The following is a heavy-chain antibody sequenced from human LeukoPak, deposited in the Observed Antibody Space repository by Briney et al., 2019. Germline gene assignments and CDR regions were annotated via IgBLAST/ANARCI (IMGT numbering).Heavy chain of an antibody. V-gene: IGHV3-43*02. CDR1: GFTFDDYA. Sequence: GGSLRLSCAASGFTFDDYAIHWVRQAPGKGLEWVSLISGDGGSTYYADSVKGRFTISRDNSKNSMYLKMNSLRTEDTALYYCAKAYYDILTGYYESGAFDIWGQGTMVTVSS. CDR3: AKAYYDILTGYYESGAFDI. CDR2: ISGDGGST. D-gene: IGHD3-9*01. J-gene: IGHJ3*02.